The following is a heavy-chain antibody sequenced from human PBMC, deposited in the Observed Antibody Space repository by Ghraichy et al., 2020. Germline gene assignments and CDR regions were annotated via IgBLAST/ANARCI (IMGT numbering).Heavy chain of an antibody. V-gene: IGHV5-51*01. Sequence: GESLNISCKGSGYSFTTYWIGWVRQMPGKGLEWMGIIYPGDSDTRYTPSFQGQVTISADKSISTAYLQWSSLRASDTAMYYCARPLNGAYVFWGQGTLVTVSS. J-gene: IGHJ4*02. D-gene: IGHD2-8*01. CDR2: IYPGDSDT. CDR1: GYSFTTYW. CDR3: ARPLNGAYVF.